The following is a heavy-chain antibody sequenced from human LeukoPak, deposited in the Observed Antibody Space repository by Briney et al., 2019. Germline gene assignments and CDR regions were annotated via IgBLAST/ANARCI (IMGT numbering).Heavy chain of an antibody. CDR2: ISWNSGSI. J-gene: IGHJ4*02. CDR3: AKGLYDSSGYLDY. Sequence: GRSLRLSCAASGFTFDDYAMPWVRQAPGKGLEWVSGISWNSGSIGYADSVKGRFTISRDNAKNSLYLQMNSLRAEDTALYYCAKGLYDSSGYLDYWGQGTLVTVSS. D-gene: IGHD3-22*01. V-gene: IGHV3-9*01. CDR1: GFTFDDYA.